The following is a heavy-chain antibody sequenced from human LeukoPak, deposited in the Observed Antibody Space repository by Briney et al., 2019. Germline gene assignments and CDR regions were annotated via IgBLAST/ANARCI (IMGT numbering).Heavy chain of an antibody. J-gene: IGHJ4*02. Sequence: GAPVKACCKASGYMLSSYNMHWVPQSPGQGLEWWGIINPSGGDTMYAQKFQRRVTLTRDKSTSTVYMELSSWTSDDTAVDYWARTYCAEDSSISYFDYWGQGTLVTVSS. V-gene: IGHV1-46*01. CDR3: ARTYCAEDSSISYFDY. CDR1: GYMLSSYN. D-gene: IGHD2-21*01. CDR2: INPSGGDT.